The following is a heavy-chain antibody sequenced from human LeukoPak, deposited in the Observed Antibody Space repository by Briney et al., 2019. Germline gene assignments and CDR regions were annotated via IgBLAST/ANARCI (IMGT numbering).Heavy chain of an antibody. V-gene: IGHV3-30*02. CDR1: GFTFSSYG. D-gene: IGHD2-8*01. CDR3: ARDATYCTNGVCYTRFDC. Sequence: GGSLRLSCAASGFTFSSYGMHWVRQAPGKGLEWVAFIRYDGSNKYYADSVKGRFTISRDNAKTSLYLEMNSLRAEDTAVYYCARDATYCTNGVCYTRFDCWGQGTLVTVSS. J-gene: IGHJ4*02. CDR2: IRYDGSNK.